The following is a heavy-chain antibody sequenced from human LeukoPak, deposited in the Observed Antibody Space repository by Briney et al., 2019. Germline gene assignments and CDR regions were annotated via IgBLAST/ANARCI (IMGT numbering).Heavy chain of an antibody. CDR1: GDSISRSDSY. CDR2: IYYSGRT. CDR3: ARRRYYDGSGYLE. D-gene: IGHD3-22*01. V-gene: IGHV4-39*01. J-gene: IGHJ1*01. Sequence: SETLSLTCSVSGDSISRSDSYWDWIRQPPGKGLQWIGTIYYSGRTYYSPSLKSRVTMSADTSNNQFSLNLRSVTAADTAVYYCARRRYYDGSGYLEWGQGTLLSVSS.